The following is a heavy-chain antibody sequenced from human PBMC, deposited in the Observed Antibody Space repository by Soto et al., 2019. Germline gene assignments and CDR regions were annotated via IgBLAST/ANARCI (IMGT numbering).Heavy chain of an antibody. CDR3: ARGWFGPDV. D-gene: IGHD3-10*01. CDR2: IDKVGTDS. J-gene: IGHJ6*03. V-gene: IGHV3-74*01. CDR1: EFTFSGRS. Sequence: EVQLVESGGGLVQPGGSLRLSCAAYEFTFSGRSVHWVRQAPGKGLVWVSGIDKVGTDSTYADSVKGRFTSSRDNAKNTVYLQMNSLRVDDTAVYYCARGWFGPDVWGKGTTVTVSS.